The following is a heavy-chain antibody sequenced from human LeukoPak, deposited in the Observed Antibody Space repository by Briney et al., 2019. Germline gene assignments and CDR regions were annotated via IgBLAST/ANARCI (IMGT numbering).Heavy chain of an antibody. D-gene: IGHD5-24*01. Sequence: SETLSLTCTVSGGSISNYYWSWIRQPAGKGLEWIGYTSYSGNTNYNPSLKSRVTISVDTSKDQFSLMLSSVTAADTAVYYCARALRRDGYNVAGWGQGTLVTVSS. CDR1: GGSISNYY. CDR3: ARALRRDGYNVAG. CDR2: TSYSGNT. J-gene: IGHJ4*02. V-gene: IGHV4-59*01.